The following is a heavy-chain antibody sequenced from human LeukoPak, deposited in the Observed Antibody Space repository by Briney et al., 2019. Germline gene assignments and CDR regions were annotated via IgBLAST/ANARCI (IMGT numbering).Heavy chain of an antibody. Sequence: GGSLRLSCAASGFTFSSYWMSWVRQAPGKGLEWVSAISGSGGSTYYADSVKGRFTISRDNSKNTLYLQMNSLRAEDTAVYYCAGGANYDFWSGYYNENWFDPWGQGTLVTVSS. V-gene: IGHV3-23*01. CDR1: GFTFSSYW. CDR2: ISGSGGST. J-gene: IGHJ5*02. CDR3: AGGANYDFWSGYYNENWFDP. D-gene: IGHD3-3*01.